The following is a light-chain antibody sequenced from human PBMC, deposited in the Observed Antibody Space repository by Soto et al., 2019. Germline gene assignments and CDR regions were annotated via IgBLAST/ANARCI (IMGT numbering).Light chain of an antibody. CDR2: GAS. J-gene: IGKJ1*01. Sequence: EIAMTQSPATLSVSPGERATLSCRASQSVSSNLAWYQQIPGQAPRLLIYGASTRATGIPARFSGSGSGTEFTLTISSLQSEDFAVYYCQQYNNWPTWTFGQGTKVEIK. CDR3: QQYNNWPTWT. CDR1: QSVSSN. V-gene: IGKV3-15*01.